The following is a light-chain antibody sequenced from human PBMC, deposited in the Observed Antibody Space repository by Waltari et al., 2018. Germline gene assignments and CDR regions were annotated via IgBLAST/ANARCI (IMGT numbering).Light chain of an antibody. CDR2: GNS. CDR3: QSYDSSLSVV. J-gene: IGLJ2*01. Sequence: QRVTISCTGSSSNIGAGYDVHWYQQLPGTAPKLLIYGNSNRPSGVPDRFSGSKSGTSASLAITGLQAEDEADYYCQSYDSSLSVVFGGGTKLTVL. V-gene: IGLV1-40*01. CDR1: SSNIGAGYD.